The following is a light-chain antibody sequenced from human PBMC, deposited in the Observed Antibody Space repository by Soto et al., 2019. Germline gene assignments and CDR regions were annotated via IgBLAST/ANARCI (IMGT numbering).Light chain of an antibody. CDR1: QSISGL. CDR2: DAS. V-gene: IGKV1-5*01. Sequence: DIQMTQSPSTLSASVGDRVTITCRASQSISGLLAWYQQRPGKAPKLLIYDASSLESGVPSRFSGSGSGTELTLTIGGLQPDDFATYYRPTYSAYSLVTFGGGPKVDIX. CDR3: PTYSAYSLVT. J-gene: IGKJ4*01.